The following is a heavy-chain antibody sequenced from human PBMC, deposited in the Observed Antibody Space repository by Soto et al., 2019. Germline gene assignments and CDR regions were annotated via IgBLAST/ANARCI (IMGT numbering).Heavy chain of an antibody. CDR2: ISAYNGNT. J-gene: IGHJ6*02. CDR3: AAAAESYYYYGMDV. D-gene: IGHD6-13*01. V-gene: IGHV1-18*01. Sequence: ASVKVSCKASGYTFTSYGISWVRQAPGQGLEWMGWISAYNGNTNYAQKFQGRVTMTTDTSTSTAYMELSSLRSDDTAVYYCAAAAESYYYYGMDVWGQGTTVTVSS. CDR1: GYTFTSYG.